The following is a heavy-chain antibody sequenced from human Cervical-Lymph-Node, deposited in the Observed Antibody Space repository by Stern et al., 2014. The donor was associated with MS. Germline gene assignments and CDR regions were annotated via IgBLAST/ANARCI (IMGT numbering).Heavy chain of an antibody. CDR1: GFTFSRYW. CDR2: INSDGSST. J-gene: IGHJ6*02. D-gene: IGHD2-2*01. V-gene: IGHV3-74*02. Sequence: EVQLVESGGGLVQPGGSLRLSCAASGFTFSRYWMHWVRQAPGKGLVWVSRINSDGSSTNYADSVKGRFTISRDNAKNTLYLQMNSLRAEDTAVYYCARVVVPDVRNGMDVWGQGTTVTASS. CDR3: ARVVVPDVRNGMDV.